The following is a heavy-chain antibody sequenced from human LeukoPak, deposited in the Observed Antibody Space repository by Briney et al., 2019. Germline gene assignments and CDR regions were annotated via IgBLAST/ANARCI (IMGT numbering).Heavy chain of an antibody. Sequence: ASETLSLTCTVSGGSRSSSSYYWGWIRQPPRKGLEWIGRIYYSATTYYNPSLKSRVSISVDTSKNQCSLKLSSVSAADTAVYYCARSSGYLFDPWGQGILVTVSS. V-gene: IGHV4-39*01. J-gene: IGHJ5*02. CDR1: GGSRSSSSYY. CDR3: ARSSGYLFDP. CDR2: IYYSATT. D-gene: IGHD3-22*01.